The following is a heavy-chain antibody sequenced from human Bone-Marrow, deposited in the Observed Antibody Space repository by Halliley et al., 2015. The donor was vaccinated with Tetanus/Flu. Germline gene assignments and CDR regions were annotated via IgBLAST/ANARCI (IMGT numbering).Heavy chain of an antibody. CDR2: INSGSSTI. J-gene: IGHJ6*02. Sequence: KGLEWVSYINSGSSTIYYADSVKGPFTLSRDNAKNSLYLQMNSLKGEDAVTEYCARAPGSLDVWGRGTPVTVSS. V-gene: IGHV3-48*01. D-gene: IGHD3-10*01. CDR3: ARAPGSLDV.